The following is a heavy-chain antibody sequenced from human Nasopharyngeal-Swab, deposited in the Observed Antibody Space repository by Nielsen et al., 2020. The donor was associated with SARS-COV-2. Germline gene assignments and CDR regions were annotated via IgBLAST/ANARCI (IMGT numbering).Heavy chain of an antibody. CDR3: ASTPVDIVATYV. CDR2: IYSGGST. CDR1: GFTVSSNY. Sequence: ESLKISCAASGFTVSSNYMSWVRQAPGKGLEWVSVIYSGGSTYYADSVKGRFTISRDNSKNTLYLQMNSLRAEDTAVYYCASTPVDIVATYVWGQGTMVTVSS. V-gene: IGHV3-66*01. D-gene: IGHD5-12*01. J-gene: IGHJ3*01.